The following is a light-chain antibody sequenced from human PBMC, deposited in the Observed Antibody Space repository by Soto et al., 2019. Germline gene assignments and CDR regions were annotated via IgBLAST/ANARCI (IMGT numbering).Light chain of an antibody. Sequence: QSALTQPRSVSGSPGQSVTISCTGTSSDVGGYNYVSWYQQHPGKAPKLMIYDVSKRPSGVPERFSGSKSGNTASLTIAGLQAEDEADNNRCSYAGRFVVVGGGTKLTVL. J-gene: IGLJ2*01. CDR3: CSYAGRFVV. CDR2: DVS. V-gene: IGLV2-11*01. CDR1: SSDVGGYNY.